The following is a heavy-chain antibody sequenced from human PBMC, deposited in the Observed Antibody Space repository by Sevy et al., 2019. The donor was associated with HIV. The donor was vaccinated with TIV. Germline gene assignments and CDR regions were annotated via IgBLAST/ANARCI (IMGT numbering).Heavy chain of an antibody. J-gene: IGHJ3*02. Sequence: GGSLRLSCAASGFTFRNYAMNWVRQGPGKGLEWVSTISGSGKSTYYADSVKGRFTFSRDNSMNTLYLQMNSLRAEDTAVYYCTKDQGESSGYYPLGAFDIWGQGTMVTVSS. CDR2: ISGSGKST. CDR1: GFTFRNYA. CDR3: TKDQGESSGYYPLGAFDI. D-gene: IGHD3-22*01. V-gene: IGHV3-23*01.